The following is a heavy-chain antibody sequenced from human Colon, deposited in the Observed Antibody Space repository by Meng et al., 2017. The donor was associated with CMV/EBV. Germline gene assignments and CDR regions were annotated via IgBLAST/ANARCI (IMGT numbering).Heavy chain of an antibody. V-gene: IGHV3-74*01. CDR1: GFTFSDYW. D-gene: IGHD1-26*01. J-gene: IGHJ4*02. CDR2: INRDGSIT. Sequence: SCAASGFTFSDYWMPWVREAPGGGLVWVSRINRDGSITDYEDSVKGQFTISRDNAKNTLSLQVNSLRAEETAVYYCARAAPSGSYDFWGQGTLVTVSS. CDR3: ARAAPSGSYDF.